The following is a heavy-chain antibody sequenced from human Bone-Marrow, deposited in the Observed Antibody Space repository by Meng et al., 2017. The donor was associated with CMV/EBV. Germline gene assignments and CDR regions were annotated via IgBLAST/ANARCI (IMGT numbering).Heavy chain of an antibody. Sequence: GGSLRLSCKASGYTFTSYGISWVRQAPGQGLEWMGWISAYNGNTNSAQKFQGRVTMTTDTSTSTAYMELRSLRSDDTAVYYCARDMRGGGYSYGYGGGGYWGQGTLVTVSS. CDR3: ARDMRGGGYSYGYGGGGY. V-gene: IGHV1-18*04. CDR1: GYTFTSYG. CDR2: ISAYNGNT. J-gene: IGHJ4*02. D-gene: IGHD5-18*01.